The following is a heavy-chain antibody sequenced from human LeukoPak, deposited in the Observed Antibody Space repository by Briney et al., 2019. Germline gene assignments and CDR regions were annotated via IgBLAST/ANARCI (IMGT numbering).Heavy chain of an antibody. CDR2: ISSSSSYI. CDR3: ARAAFRGGFFDY. D-gene: IGHD3-3*02. J-gene: IGHJ4*02. V-gene: IGHV3-21*01. Sequence: PGGSLRLSCAASGFTFSSCSMNWVRQAPGKGLEWVSSISSSSSYIYYADSVKGRFTISRDNAKNSLYLQMNSLRAEDTAVYYCARAAFRGGFFDYWGQGTLVTVSS. CDR1: GFTFSSCS.